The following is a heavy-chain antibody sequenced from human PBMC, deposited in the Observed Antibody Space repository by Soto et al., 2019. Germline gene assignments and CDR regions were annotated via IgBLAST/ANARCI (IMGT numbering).Heavy chain of an antibody. J-gene: IGHJ6*02. V-gene: IGHV6-1*01. CDR1: GDSVSSNSAA. Sequence: LSLTCAISGDSVSSNSAAWNWIRQSPSRGLEWLGRTYYRSKWYNDYAVSVKSRITINPDTSKNQFSLQLNSVTPEDTAVYYCARDYYDSSGYYYGDYYYYGMDVWGQGTTVTVSS. CDR2: TYYRSKWYN. CDR3: ARDYYDSSGYYYGDYYYYGMDV. D-gene: IGHD3-22*01.